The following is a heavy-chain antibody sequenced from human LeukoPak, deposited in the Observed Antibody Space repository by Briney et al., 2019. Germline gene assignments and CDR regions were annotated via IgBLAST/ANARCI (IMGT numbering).Heavy chain of an antibody. J-gene: IGHJ4*02. CDR1: GFTVSSNY. V-gene: IGHV3-53*01. CDR2: IYSGGDT. CDR3: ARASGYSGYDPFDY. Sequence: PGGSLRLSCAASGFTVSSNYMSWVRQAPGKGLEWVSVIYSGGDTYYADSVKGRFTISRDNSKNTLYLQMNTLIAEDTAVYYCARASGYSGYDPFDYWGQGTLVTVSS. D-gene: IGHD5-12*01.